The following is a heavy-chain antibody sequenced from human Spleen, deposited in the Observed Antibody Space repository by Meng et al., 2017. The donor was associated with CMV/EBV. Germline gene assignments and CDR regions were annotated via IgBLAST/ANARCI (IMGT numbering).Heavy chain of an antibody. D-gene: IGHD1-26*01. CDR2: ISGPGAMT. V-gene: IGHV3-23*01. CDR1: GFTFSDYA. J-gene: IGHJ1*01. Sequence: GESLKISCAASGFTFSDYAISWVRQAPGKGLEWVSGISGPGAMTYYSDSVKGRFTMSRDNSKNTVYLQMNSLRADDTAVYYCAKEFSGGGSYYFPEYFHFWGQGTLVTVSS. CDR3: AKEFSGGGSYYFPEYFHF.